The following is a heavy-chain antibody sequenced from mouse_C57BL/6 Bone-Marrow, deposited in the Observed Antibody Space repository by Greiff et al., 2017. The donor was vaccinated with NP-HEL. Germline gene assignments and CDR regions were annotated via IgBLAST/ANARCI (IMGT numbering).Heavy chain of an antibody. D-gene: IGHD1-3*01. CDR3: TIPYFRYFDY. CDR1: GFNIKDDY. Sequence: VQLQQSGAELVRPGASVKLSCTASGFNIKDDYMPWVKQRPEQGLEWIGWIDPENGDTEYASKFQGKATITADTSSNTAYLQLSSLTSEDTAVYYCTIPYFRYFDYWGQGTTLTVSS. J-gene: IGHJ2*01. CDR2: IDPENGDT. V-gene: IGHV14-4*01.